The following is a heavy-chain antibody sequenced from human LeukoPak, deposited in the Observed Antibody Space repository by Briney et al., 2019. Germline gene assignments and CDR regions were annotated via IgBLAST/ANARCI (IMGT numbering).Heavy chain of an antibody. J-gene: IGHJ5*02. D-gene: IGHD5-18*01. CDR1: GFTFSSYE. V-gene: IGHV3-48*03. CDR3: ARADAMVWSCPLS. Sequence: GGSLRLSCAASGFTFSSYEMNWVRQAPGKGLEWVSYISSSGSTIYYADSVKGRFTISRDNAKNSLYLQMNSLRAEDTAVYYCARADAMVWSCPLSWGQGTLVTVSS. CDR2: ISSSGSTI.